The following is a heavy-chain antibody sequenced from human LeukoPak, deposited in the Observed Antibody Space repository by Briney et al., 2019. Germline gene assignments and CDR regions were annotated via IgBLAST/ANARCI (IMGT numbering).Heavy chain of an antibody. CDR2: IKEDGTEK. J-gene: IGHJ6*02. CDR1: AFSLRSYW. D-gene: IGHD6-13*01. CDR3: ARGLSSSSSYGMDV. Sequence: GGSLRLSCAASAFSLRSYWMSWVRQAPGKGLEWAANIKEDGTEKYYVDSVKGRFTISRDNAKNSLYLQMNSLRAEDTAVYYCARGLSSSSSYGMDVWGQGTTVTVSS. V-gene: IGHV3-7*01.